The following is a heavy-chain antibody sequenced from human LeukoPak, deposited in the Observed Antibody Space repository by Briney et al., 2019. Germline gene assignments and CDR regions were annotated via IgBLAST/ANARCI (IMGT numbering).Heavy chain of an antibody. CDR3: AKGSCSSTSCHFDY. Sequence: GGSLRLSCAVSGFTFSSYAMSWVRQAPGKGLEWVSAISGSGGSTYYADSVTGRFTVSRDKSKNTMYVQMNSLRDEDTAVYYCAKGSCSSTSCHFDYWGQGTLVTVSS. J-gene: IGHJ4*02. V-gene: IGHV3-23*01. CDR1: GFTFSSYA. CDR2: ISGSGGST. D-gene: IGHD2-2*01.